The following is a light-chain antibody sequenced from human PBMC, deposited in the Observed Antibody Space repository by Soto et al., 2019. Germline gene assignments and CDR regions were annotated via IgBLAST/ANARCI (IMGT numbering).Light chain of an antibody. CDR3: QQRSNWGFT. V-gene: IGKV3-11*01. CDR2: DAS. J-gene: IGKJ3*01. Sequence: EIVLTQSPATLSLSPGERATLSCRASQSVSSYLAWYQQKPGQAPRLLIYDASNRATGIPARFSGSGSGTDFTLTISSLEPEDSAVYYCQQRSNWGFTFGPGTKVDIK. CDR1: QSVSSY.